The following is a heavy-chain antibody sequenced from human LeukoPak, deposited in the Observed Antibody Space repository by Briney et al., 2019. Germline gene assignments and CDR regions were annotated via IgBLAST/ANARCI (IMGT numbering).Heavy chain of an antibody. V-gene: IGHV3-30*18. CDR1: GFTFSSYS. CDR3: AKSHGGIPWFDP. Sequence: HAGGSLRLSCAASGFTFSSYSISWVRQAPGKGLEWVAVISYDDSEKYYADSVKGRFTISRDNSKNTLYLQMNSLRGDDTAVYYCAKSHGGIPWFDPWGQGTLVTVSS. D-gene: IGHD4-23*01. CDR2: ISYDDSEK. J-gene: IGHJ5*02.